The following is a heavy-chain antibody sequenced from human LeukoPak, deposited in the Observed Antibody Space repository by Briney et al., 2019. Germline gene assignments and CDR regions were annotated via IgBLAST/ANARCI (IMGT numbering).Heavy chain of an antibody. V-gene: IGHV3-23*01. CDR1: GFTFSSYA. D-gene: IGHD6-6*01. CDR3: AKVPYSSSWEGYFDY. CDR2: ISGSGGST. Sequence: GGSLRLSCAASGFTFSSYAMSWVRQAPGKGLEWVSAISGSGGSTYYADSVKGRFTISRDNSKNTLYLQMNSLRAEDTAVYYCAKVPYSSSWEGYFDYWGQGTLVTVSS. J-gene: IGHJ4*02.